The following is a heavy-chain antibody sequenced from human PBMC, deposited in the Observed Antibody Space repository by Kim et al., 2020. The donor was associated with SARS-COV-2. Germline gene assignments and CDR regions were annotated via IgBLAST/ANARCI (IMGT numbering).Heavy chain of an antibody. D-gene: IGHD5-12*01. J-gene: IGHJ4*02. Sequence: SETLSLTCTVSGASISSYYWSWIRQPPGKGLEWIGYIYYSGSTNYNPSLKSRVTISVDTSKNQFSLKLSSVTAADTAVYYCAREHVEIGTPYYFDYWGQG. CDR1: GASISSYY. CDR3: AREHVEIGTPYYFDY. CDR2: IYYSGST. V-gene: IGHV4-59*13.